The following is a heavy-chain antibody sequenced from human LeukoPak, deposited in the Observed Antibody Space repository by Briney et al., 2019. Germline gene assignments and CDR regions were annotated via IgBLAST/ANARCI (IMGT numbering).Heavy chain of an antibody. J-gene: IGHJ4*02. Sequence: SETLSLTCTVSNGSISNSNYYWGWIRQPPGKGLEWIGSIYYSGSTYYNPSLKSQVTISVDTSKNQFTLELSSVTAADTAVYYCAGQGYDSSGYYSYSDCWGQGTLVTVAS. V-gene: IGHV4-39*01. CDR1: NGSISNSNYY. CDR2: IYYSGST. D-gene: IGHD3-22*01. CDR3: AGQGYDSSGYYSYSDC.